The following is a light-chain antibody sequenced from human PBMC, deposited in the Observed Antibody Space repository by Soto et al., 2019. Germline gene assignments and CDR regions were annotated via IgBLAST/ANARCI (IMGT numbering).Light chain of an antibody. CDR3: AVWDDSLNGYV. V-gene: IGLV1-44*01. J-gene: IGLJ1*01. CDR2: SNN. CDR1: ISNIGRNS. Sequence: QSVLTQAHSASGTPGQSVTISCSGSISNIGRNSVTWYQQVPGTAPKLLIHSNNQRPSGVPDRFSGSRSDTSASLDISGLQSEDEADYYCAVWDDSLNGYVFGTGTKVTVL.